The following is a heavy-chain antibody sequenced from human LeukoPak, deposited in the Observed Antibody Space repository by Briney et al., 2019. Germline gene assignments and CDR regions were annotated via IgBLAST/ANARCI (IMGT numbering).Heavy chain of an antibody. V-gene: IGHV1-69*13. D-gene: IGHD5-18*01. CDR2: IIPIFGTA. CDR3: ASLITAMVNDAFDI. J-gene: IGHJ3*02. Sequence: ASVKVSCKASRGTFSSYAISWVRQAPGQGLEWMGGIIPIFGTANYAQKFQGRVTITADESTSTAYMELSSLRSEDTAVYYCASLITAMVNDAFDIWGQGTMVTVSS. CDR1: RGTFSSYA.